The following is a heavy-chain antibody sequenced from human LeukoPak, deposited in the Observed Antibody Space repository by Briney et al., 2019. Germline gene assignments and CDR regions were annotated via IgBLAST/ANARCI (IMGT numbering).Heavy chain of an antibody. CDR2: INHSGST. CDR1: GGSFSGYY. CDR3: ARDGRGYDYFDY. D-gene: IGHD5-12*01. Sequence: SETLSLTCAVYGGSFSGYYWSWIRQPPGKGLEWIGEINHSGSTNYNPSLKSRVTISVDTSKNQFSLKLSSVTAADTAVYYCARDGRGYDYFDYWGQGTLVTVSS. V-gene: IGHV4-34*01. J-gene: IGHJ4*02.